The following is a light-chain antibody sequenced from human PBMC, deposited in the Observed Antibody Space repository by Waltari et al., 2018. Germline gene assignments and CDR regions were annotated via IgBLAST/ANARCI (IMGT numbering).Light chain of an antibody. Sequence: QSVLTQPPSASGTPGQRVTISCSGTSSNIGSKSENWYQQLPGTAPKLLIYSNDQRPSGVPDRFSGSKSGTSASLAISGLQSEDEAVYYCAAWDDSLNGQNVFGTGTKVTVL. V-gene: IGLV1-44*01. J-gene: IGLJ1*01. CDR2: SND. CDR1: SSNIGSKS. CDR3: AAWDDSLNGQNV.